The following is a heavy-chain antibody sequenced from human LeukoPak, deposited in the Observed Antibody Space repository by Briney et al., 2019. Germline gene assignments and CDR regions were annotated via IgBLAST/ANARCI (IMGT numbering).Heavy chain of an antibody. CDR3: ARTSGLSGATDFDY. V-gene: IGHV4-59*01. Sequence: SETLSLTCTVSGGSISSYYWSWIRQPPGKGLEWIGYIYYSGSTNYNPSLKSRVTISVDTSKNQFSLKLSSETAADTAVYYCARTSGLSGATDFDYWGQGTLVTVSS. J-gene: IGHJ4*02. CDR1: GGSISSYY. CDR2: IYYSGST. D-gene: IGHD3-10*02.